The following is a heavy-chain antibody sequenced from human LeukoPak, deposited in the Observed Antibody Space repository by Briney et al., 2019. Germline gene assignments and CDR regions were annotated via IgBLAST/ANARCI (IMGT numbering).Heavy chain of an antibody. CDR3: AKDFGSSWTTGVDY. CDR2: ISWNSGSI. D-gene: IGHD6-13*01. J-gene: IGHJ4*02. V-gene: IGHV3-9*01. CDR1: GFTFDDYA. Sequence: PGRSLRLSCAASGFTFDDYAMHWVRQAPGKGLEWVSGISWNSGSIGYADSVKGRFTISRDNAKNSLYLQMNSLRAEDTALYYCAKDFGSSWTTGVDYWGQGTLVTVSS.